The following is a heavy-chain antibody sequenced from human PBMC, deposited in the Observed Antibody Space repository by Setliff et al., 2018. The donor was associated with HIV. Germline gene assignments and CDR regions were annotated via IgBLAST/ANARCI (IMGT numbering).Heavy chain of an antibody. J-gene: IGHJ6*03. CDR3: AREGYDYVWGSYRSYYMDV. V-gene: IGHV1-46*01. Sequence: ASVKVSCKASGYTFTSYYMQWVRQAPGQGLEWMGIINPSGGSTNYAQKFQGRVTMTRDTSTSTVYMGLSSLRSEDTAVYYCAREGYDYVWGSYRSYYMDVWGKGTTVTVSS. CDR2: INPSGGST. D-gene: IGHD3-16*02. CDR1: GYTFTSYY.